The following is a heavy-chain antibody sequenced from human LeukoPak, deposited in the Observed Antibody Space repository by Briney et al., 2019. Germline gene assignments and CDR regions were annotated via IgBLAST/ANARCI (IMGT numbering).Heavy chain of an antibody. CDR1: GGSISSGSYY. J-gene: IGHJ5*02. Sequence: SETLSLTCTVSGGSISSGSYYWGWIRQPPGKGLEWIGSIYYSGTTYYNPSLKSRVTISVDTSKNQFSLKLSSVTAADTAVYYCARDVGVSSSDRRNNWFDPWGQGTLVTVSS. V-gene: IGHV4-39*07. D-gene: IGHD1-26*01. CDR2: IYYSGTT. CDR3: ARDVGVSSSDRRNNWFDP.